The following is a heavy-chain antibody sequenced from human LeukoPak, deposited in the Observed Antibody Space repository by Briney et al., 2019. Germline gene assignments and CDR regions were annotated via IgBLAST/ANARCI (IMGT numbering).Heavy chain of an antibody. Sequence: GGSLRLSCAASGFTVSSNYMSWVRQAPGKGLECVSVIFKDGTSYYTDSVKGRFTISRDNSKSTVYLQMNSLRAEDTAVYYCARAPYYSDFVVSHDEDWGQGTLVTVSS. J-gene: IGHJ4*02. CDR1: GFTVSSNY. V-gene: IGHV3-53*01. CDR3: ARAPYYSDFVVSHDED. CDR2: IFKDGTS. D-gene: IGHD3-22*01.